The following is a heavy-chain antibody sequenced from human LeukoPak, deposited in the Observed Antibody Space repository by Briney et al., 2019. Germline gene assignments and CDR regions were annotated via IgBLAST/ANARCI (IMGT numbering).Heavy chain of an antibody. V-gene: IGHV3-23*01. CDR3: AKGRGYCTGGSCYSDY. D-gene: IGHD2-15*01. Sequence: HSGGSLRLSCAASGFTFSSYAMSWVRQAPGKGLEWVSAISGSGGSTYYADSVKGRFTISRDNSKNTLYLQMNSLRVEDTAIYYCAKGRGYCTGGSCYSDYWGQGTLVTVSS. CDR1: GFTFSSYA. CDR2: ISGSGGST. J-gene: IGHJ4*02.